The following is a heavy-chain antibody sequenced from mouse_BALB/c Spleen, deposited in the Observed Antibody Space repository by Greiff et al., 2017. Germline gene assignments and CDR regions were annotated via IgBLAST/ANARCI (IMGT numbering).Heavy chain of an antibody. V-gene: IGHV2-6-4*01. CDR2: IWGGGST. D-gene: IGHD2-4*01. CDR1: GFSLSRYS. Sequence: VMLVESGPGLVAPSQSLSITCTVSGFSLSRYSVHWVRQPPGKGLEWLGMIWGGGSTDYNSALKSRLSISKDNSKSQVFLKMNSLQTDDTAMYYCARNGYDYDKGVFAYWGQGTLVTVSA. CDR3: ARNGYDYDKGVFAY. J-gene: IGHJ3*01.